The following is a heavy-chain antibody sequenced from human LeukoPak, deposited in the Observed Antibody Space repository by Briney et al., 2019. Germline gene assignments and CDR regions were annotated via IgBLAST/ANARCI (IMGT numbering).Heavy chain of an antibody. CDR3: TRDRGRYSDSGTYFAY. Sequence: GGSLRLSCAASGFTVSSNCMSWVRQAPGKRLEWVSVIYSGGSTYYADSVKGRFTISRDNSKNTLYLQMNSLRAEDTAMYYCTRDRGRYSDSGTYFAYWGEGTLVTVSS. CDR1: GFTVSSNC. J-gene: IGHJ4*02. D-gene: IGHD3-10*01. V-gene: IGHV3-53*01. CDR2: IYSGGST.